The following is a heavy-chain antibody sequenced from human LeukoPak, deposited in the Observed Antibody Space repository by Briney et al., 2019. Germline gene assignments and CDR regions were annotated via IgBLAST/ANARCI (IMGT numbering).Heavy chain of an antibody. D-gene: IGHD2-21*02. CDR2: IVVGSGNT. CDR1: GFTFTSSA. V-gene: IGHV1-58*01. Sequence: SVKVSCKASGFTFTSSAVQWVRQARGQRLEWIGWIVVGSGNTNYAQKFQERVTITRDMSTSTAYMELSSLRSEDTAVYYCAALHSYCGGDCYPGGLDYWGQGTLVTVSS. CDR3: AALHSYCGGDCYPGGLDY. J-gene: IGHJ4*02.